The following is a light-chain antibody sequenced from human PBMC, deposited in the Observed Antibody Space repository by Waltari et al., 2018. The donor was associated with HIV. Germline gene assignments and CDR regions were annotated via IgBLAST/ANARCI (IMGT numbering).Light chain of an antibody. CDR2: EVS. J-gene: IGLJ3*02. Sequence: QSALTQPPSASGSPGQSVTISCTGTSSDIGGYNYVSWYQQHPGKSPNLMSDEVSKRPSGVPDRFAGSKSGNTASLTVSGLQAEDEAEYYCSSFAGSNNLGVFGGGTKLTVL. CDR1: SSDIGGYNY. V-gene: IGLV2-8*01. CDR3: SSFAGSNNLGV.